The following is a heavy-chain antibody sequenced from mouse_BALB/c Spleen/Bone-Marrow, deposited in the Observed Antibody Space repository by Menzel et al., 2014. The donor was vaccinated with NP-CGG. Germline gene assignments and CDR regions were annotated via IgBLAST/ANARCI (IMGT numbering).Heavy chain of an antibody. D-gene: IGHD1-1*01. J-gene: IGHJ4*01. Sequence: QVQLKESGPGLVAPSQSLSITCTVSGFSLSRYSVHWVRRPPGEGLEWLGVIWGGGNTDYNSALKSRLSITKNNYKSQIFLKMNSLQPNDTAMSYYARFITTGSKDCWGQGTSVTVSS. CDR3: ARFITTGSKDC. CDR1: GFSLSRYS. V-gene: IGHV2-6-4*01. CDR2: IWGGGNT.